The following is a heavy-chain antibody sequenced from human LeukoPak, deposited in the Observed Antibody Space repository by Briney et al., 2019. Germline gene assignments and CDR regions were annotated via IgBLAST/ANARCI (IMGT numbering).Heavy chain of an antibody. Sequence: PGGSLRLSCAASGFTFSSYGMHWVRQAPGKGLEWVAVISYDGSNKYYEDSVKGRFTISRDNSKNTLYLQMNSLRAEDTAVYYCAKDPAVVWFGSHPDYWGQGTLVTVSS. J-gene: IGHJ4*02. CDR3: AKDPAVVWFGSHPDY. CDR2: ISYDGSNK. V-gene: IGHV3-30*18. D-gene: IGHD3-10*01. CDR1: GFTFSSYG.